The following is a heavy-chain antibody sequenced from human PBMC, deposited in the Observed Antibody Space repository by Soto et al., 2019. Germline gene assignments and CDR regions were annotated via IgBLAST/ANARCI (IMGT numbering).Heavy chain of an antibody. V-gene: IGHV1-69*13. Sequence: SVKVSFKASGGTFISYAISWVRQAPGQGLEWMGGIIPSFGTANYTPNVQGRVTITEDESTRTDYMELRRLRSEDTAVYYCARGARGITIFGVVIRTGPFDXWGQGTLITVSX. CDR3: ARGARGITIFGVVIRTGPFDX. D-gene: IGHD3-3*01. CDR2: IIPSFGTA. J-gene: IGHJ4*02. CDR1: GGTFISYA.